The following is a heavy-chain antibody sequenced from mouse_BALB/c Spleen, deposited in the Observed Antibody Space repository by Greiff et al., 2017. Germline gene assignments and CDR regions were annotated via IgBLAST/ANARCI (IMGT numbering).Heavy chain of an antibody. CDR3: ARKNYYAMDY. V-gene: IGHV5-4*02. J-gene: IGHJ4*01. CDR1: GFTFSYYY. CDR2: ISDGGSYT. Sequence: EVHLVESGGGLVKPGGSLKLSCAASGFTFSYYYMYWVRQTPEKRLEWVATISDGGSYTYYPDSVKGRFTISRDNAKNNLYLQMSSLKSEDTAMYYCARKNYYAMDYWGQGTSVTVSS.